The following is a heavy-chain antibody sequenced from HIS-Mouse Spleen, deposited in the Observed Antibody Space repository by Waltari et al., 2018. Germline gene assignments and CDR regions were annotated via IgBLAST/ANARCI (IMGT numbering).Heavy chain of an antibody. D-gene: IGHD6-13*01. CDR3: AREIPYSSSWYDWYFDL. V-gene: IGHV4-39*07. CDR1: GGSISSSSYY. J-gene: IGHJ2*01. Sequence: QLQLQESGPGLVKPSETLSLTCTVSGGSISSSSYYWGWIRQPPGKGLEWIGSIYYSGVNYYNPSLKGRVTISVDTSKNQFSLKLSSVTAADTAVYYCAREIPYSSSWYDWYFDLWGRGTLVTVSS. CDR2: IYYSGVN.